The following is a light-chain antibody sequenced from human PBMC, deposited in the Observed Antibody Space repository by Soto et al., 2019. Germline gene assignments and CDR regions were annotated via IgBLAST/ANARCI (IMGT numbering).Light chain of an antibody. J-gene: IGLJ1*01. Sequence: QSVLTQPRSVSGSPGQSVTISCTGTSSDVGGYNYVSWYQQHPGTAPKLMIYDVSKRPSGVPDRFSGSKSGNTASLTISGLQDEDEAYYYCCSYAGSYTHVFGTGTKLTVL. CDR1: SSDVGGYNY. CDR3: CSYAGSYTHV. CDR2: DVS. V-gene: IGLV2-11*01.